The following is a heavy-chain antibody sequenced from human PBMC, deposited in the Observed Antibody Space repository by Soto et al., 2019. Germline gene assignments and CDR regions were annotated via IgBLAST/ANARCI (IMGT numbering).Heavy chain of an antibody. CDR1: GFTFSSYG. D-gene: IGHD3-3*02. Sequence: QVQLVESGGGVVQPGRSLRLSCAASGFTFSSYGMHWVRQAPGKGLEWVAVISYDGSNKYYADSVKGRFTISRDNSKNTLYPQKNSLRAEDTAVYYCEKDRQVGSIGIFDYWGQGTLVTVSS. J-gene: IGHJ4*02. V-gene: IGHV3-30*18. CDR2: ISYDGSNK. CDR3: EKDRQVGSIGIFDY.